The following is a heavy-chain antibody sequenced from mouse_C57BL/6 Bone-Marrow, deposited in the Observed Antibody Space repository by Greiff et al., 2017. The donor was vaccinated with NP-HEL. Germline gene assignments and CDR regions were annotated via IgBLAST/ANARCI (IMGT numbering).Heavy chain of an antibody. Sequence: QVQLKQSGAELARPGASVKLSCKASGYTFTSYGISWVKQRTGQGLEWIGDIYPRSGNTYYNEKFKGKATLTADKSSSTAYMELRSLTSEDSAVYFCARRVGSSLPEVLDYWGQGTTLTVSS. CDR2: IYPRSGNT. D-gene: IGHD1-1*01. J-gene: IGHJ2*01. CDR1: GYTFTSYG. CDR3: ARRVGSSLPEVLDY. V-gene: IGHV1-81*01.